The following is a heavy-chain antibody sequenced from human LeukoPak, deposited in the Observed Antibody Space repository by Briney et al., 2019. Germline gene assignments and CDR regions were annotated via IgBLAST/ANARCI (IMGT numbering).Heavy chain of an antibody. V-gene: IGHV4-4*07. CDR2: IYTSGST. CDR1: GGSISSYY. CDR3: ARRRRWLQPYYYYMDV. J-gene: IGHJ6*03. Sequence: PSETLSLTCTVSGGSISSYYWSWIRQPAGKGLEWIGRIYTSGSTNYNPSLKSRVTMSVDTSKNQFSLKLSSVTAADTAVYYCARRRRWLQPYYYYMDVWGKGTTVTISS. D-gene: IGHD5-24*01.